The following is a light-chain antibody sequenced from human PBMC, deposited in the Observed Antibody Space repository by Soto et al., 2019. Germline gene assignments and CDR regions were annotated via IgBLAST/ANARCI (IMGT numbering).Light chain of an antibody. CDR2: EVS. V-gene: IGKV2D-29*02. J-gene: IGKJ5*01. Sequence: DVVMTQTPLSLSVAPGQPASISCKSSQSLLHITGETFLFWSLQKQGQSPQLLIYEVSTRVSGVPDRFSGSGSGTDFTLEISRVETDDVGIYYCMQSTQLPPTFGQGTRLEIK. CDR3: MQSTQLPPT. CDR1: QSLLHITGETF.